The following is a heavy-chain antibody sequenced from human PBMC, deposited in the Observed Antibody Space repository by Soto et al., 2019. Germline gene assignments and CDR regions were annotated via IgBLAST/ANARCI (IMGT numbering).Heavy chain of an antibody. D-gene: IGHD2-15*01. V-gene: IGHV3-7*01. CDR2: INQDGTVS. CDR3: ARVGGFCSGGSCQVLFFDS. CDR1: GFIFGSYW. J-gene: IGHJ4*02. Sequence: GGSLRLSCGGSGFIFGSYWMNWVRQAPGKGLEWVANINQDGTVSYYVDSVKGRFTISRDNARSSLYLQMNSLRAEDTAVYYCARVGGFCSGGSCQVLFFDSWGQGALVTVSS.